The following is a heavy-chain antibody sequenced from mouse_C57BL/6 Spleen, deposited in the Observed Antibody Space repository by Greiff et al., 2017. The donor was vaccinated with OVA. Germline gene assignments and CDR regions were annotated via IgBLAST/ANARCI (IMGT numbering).Heavy chain of an antibody. Sequence: VKLVESGPGLVAPSQSLSITCTVSGFSLTSYGVSWVRQPPGKGLEWLGVIWGDGSTNYHSALISRLSISKDNSKSQVFIKLNSLQTDDTATYYCATVVAHWYFDVWGTGTTVTVSS. D-gene: IGHD1-1*01. V-gene: IGHV2-3*01. CDR2: IWGDGST. CDR1: GFSLTSYG. CDR3: ATVVAHWYFDV. J-gene: IGHJ1*03.